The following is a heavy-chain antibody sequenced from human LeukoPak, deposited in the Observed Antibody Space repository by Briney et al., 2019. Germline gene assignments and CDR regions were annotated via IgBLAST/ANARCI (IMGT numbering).Heavy chain of an antibody. D-gene: IGHD3-10*02. CDR1: GGSISSYY. J-gene: IGHJ6*02. V-gene: IGHV4-59*01. CDR3: ARDRMIGPYSYYSMVV. CDR2: IYYSGST. Sequence: SETLSLTCTVSGGSISSYYWSWIRQPPGKGLEWIGYIYYSGSTNYNPSLKSRVTISVDTSKNQFSLKLSSVTAADTAVYYCARDRMIGPYSYYSMVVWGQGTTVTVSS.